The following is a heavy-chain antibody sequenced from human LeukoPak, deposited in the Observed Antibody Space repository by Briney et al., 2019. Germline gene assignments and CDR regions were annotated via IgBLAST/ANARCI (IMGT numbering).Heavy chain of an antibody. J-gene: IGHJ4*02. CDR1: GNYW. D-gene: IGHD2/OR15-2a*01. Sequence: GGSLRLSCAASGNYWMHLVRQVPGKGLVWVSHINCDGSGTSYADSVKGRFTISKDNATNTVYLQMKSLRAEDTAVYYCVSFYETYWGRGTLVTVSS. V-gene: IGHV3-74*01. CDR3: VSFYETY. CDR2: INCDGSGT.